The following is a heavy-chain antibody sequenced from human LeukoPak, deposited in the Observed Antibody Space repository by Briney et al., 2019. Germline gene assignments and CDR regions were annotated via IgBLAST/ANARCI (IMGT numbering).Heavy chain of an antibody. D-gene: IGHD2-2*01. CDR2: IYYSGST. V-gene: IGHV4-30-4*01. CDR3: ASGPPPYRSSTSCYYYYYGMDV. J-gene: IGHJ6*02. Sequence: PSQTLSLTCTVSGGSISSGDYYWSWIRQPPGKGLEWIGYIYYSGSTYYNPSLKSRVTISVDTSKNQFSLKLSSVTAADTAVYYCASGPPPYRSSTSCYYYYYGMDVWGQGTTVTVSS. CDR1: GGSISSGDYY.